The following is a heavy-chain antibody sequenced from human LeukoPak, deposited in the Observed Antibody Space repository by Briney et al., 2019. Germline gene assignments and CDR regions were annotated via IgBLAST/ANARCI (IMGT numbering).Heavy chain of an antibody. Sequence: PGGSLRLSCAASGFTFSGSAMHWVRQASGKGLEWVGRIRSKANSYATAYAASVKGRFTISRDDSKNRAYRQMNSLKTKDPAVYSCPTPSGSYYPWFAPWGRGPLVTV. CDR2: IRSKANSYAT. J-gene: IGHJ5*02. D-gene: IGHD1-26*01. V-gene: IGHV3-73*01. CDR3: PTPSGSYYPWFAP. CDR1: GFTFSGSA.